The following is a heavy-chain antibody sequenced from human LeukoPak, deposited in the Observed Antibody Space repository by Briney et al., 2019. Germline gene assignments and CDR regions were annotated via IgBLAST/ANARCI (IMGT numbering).Heavy chain of an antibody. CDR1: GFTFSSYW. Sequence: GGSLRLSCAASGFTFSSYWMYWVRQAPGKGLGGVSRINSDGRSTSYADSVKGRFTISRDNAKNTVYLQMNSLRAEDTAMYYCARDLEDSSGYSVTDAFDFWGQGTMVTVSS. D-gene: IGHD3-22*01. J-gene: IGHJ3*01. CDR3: ARDLEDSSGYSVTDAFDF. CDR2: INSDGRST. V-gene: IGHV3-74*01.